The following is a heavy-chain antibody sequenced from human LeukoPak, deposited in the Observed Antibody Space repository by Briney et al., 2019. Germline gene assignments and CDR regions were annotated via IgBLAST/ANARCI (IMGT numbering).Heavy chain of an antibody. Sequence: PGGSLTLFCAVSEFPFSHSCMYWLRQSTGKGQEGVANIKKDGSGISYVDSVQGRFIISRDNAKNSLYLQMNSLRVEDTAVYFCAGGNSMNVWGKGTAVTVSS. CDR3: AGGNSMNV. V-gene: IGHV3-7*03. J-gene: IGHJ6*04. D-gene: IGHD1/OR15-1a*01. CDR2: IKKDGSGI. CDR1: EFPFSHSC.